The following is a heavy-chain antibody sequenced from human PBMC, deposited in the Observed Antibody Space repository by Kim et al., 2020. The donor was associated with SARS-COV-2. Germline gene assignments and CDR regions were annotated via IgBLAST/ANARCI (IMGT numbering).Heavy chain of an antibody. CDR2: INHSGST. CDR1: GGSFSGYY. D-gene: IGHD6-13*01. Sequence: SETLSLTCAVYGGSFSGYYWSWIRQPPGKGLEWIGEINHSGSTNYNPSLKSRVTISVDTSKNQFSLKLSSVTAADTAVYYCARGPYSSSWSYYYYYGMDV. V-gene: IGHV4-34*01. J-gene: IGHJ6*01. CDR3: ARGPYSSSWSYYYYYGMDV.